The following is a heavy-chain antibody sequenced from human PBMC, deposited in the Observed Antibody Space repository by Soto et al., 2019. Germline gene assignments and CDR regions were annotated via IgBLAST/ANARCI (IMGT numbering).Heavy chain of an antibody. CDR3: AGEPYYYGSAF. CDR2: ISGGGTTI. D-gene: IGHD3-10*01. J-gene: IGHJ4*02. Sequence: PGGSLRLSCAASGFRFSDHYMTWIRQAPGKGLEWVSKISGGGTTIYYADSVKGRFTVSRDNAKNSLYLQMTSLRAEDTAVYYCAGEPYYYGSAFWGQGTLVTVS. V-gene: IGHV3-11*01. CDR1: GFRFSDHY.